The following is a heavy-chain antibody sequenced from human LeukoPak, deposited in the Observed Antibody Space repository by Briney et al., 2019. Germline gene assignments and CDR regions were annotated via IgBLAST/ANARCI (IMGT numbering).Heavy chain of an antibody. CDR3: ARHYGSGSYGEYYFDY. D-gene: IGHD3-10*01. CDR2: IYSGGST. Sequence: HPGGSLRLSCAASGFTVSSNYMSWVRQAPGKGLEWVSVIYSGGSTYYADSVKGRFTISRDNSKNTLYLQMNSLRAEDTAVYYCARHYGSGSYGEYYFDYWGQGTLVTVSS. V-gene: IGHV3-53*01. J-gene: IGHJ4*02. CDR1: GFTVSSNY.